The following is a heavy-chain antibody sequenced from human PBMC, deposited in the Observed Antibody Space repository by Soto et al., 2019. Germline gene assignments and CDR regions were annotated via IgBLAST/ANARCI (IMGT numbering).Heavy chain of an antibody. J-gene: IGHJ6*02. Sequence: GGSLRLSCAASGFTFDDYGMSWVRQAPGKGLEWVSGINWNGGSTGYADSVKGRFTISRNNAKNSLYLQMNSLRAEDTALYYCARARLAKALRFLEPTGGMDVWGQGTTVTVSS. D-gene: IGHD3-3*01. CDR3: ARARLAKALRFLEPTGGMDV. V-gene: IGHV3-20*04. CDR2: INWNGGST. CDR1: GFTFDDYG.